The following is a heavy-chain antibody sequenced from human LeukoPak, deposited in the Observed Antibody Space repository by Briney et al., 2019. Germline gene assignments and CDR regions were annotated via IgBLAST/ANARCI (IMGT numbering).Heavy chain of an antibody. J-gene: IGHJ3*02. D-gene: IGHD6-13*01. CDR1: GFTFSSYA. V-gene: IGHV3-30*02. Sequence: GGSLRLSCAASGFTFSSYAMHWVRQAPSKGLEWVAFIRYDGSNKYYADSVKGRFTISRDNSKNTLYLQMNSLRAEDTAVYYCAKDRIAAGYDAFDIWGQGTMVTVSS. CDR3: AKDRIAAGYDAFDI. CDR2: IRYDGSNK.